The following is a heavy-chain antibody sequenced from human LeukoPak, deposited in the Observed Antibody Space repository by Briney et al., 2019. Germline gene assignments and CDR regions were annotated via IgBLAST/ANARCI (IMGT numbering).Heavy chain of an antibody. CDR1: GFTFSNYA. CDR2: INSDGSST. CDR3: ARVRSGSSAGNYGMDV. D-gene: IGHD1-26*01. J-gene: IGHJ6*02. V-gene: IGHV3-74*01. Sequence: PGGSLRLSCVASGFTFSNYAMSWVRQAPGKGLVWVSRINSDGSSTSYADSVKGRFTISRDNAKNTLYLQMNSLRAEDTAVYYCARVRSGSSAGNYGMDVWGQGTTVTVSS.